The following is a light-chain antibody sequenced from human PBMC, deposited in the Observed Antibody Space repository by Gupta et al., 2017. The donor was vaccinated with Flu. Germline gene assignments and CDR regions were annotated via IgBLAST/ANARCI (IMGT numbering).Light chain of an antibody. V-gene: IGKV2-30*01. CDR3: MQGAHWPPWT. CDR1: QSLVYSDGNTY. J-gene: IGKJ1*01. CDR2: KVS. Sequence: DVVMPQSPLSLPVTLGQPASISCRSSQSLVYSDGNTYLSWFHQRPGQSPRRLLYKVSNRDPGVPDRFSGSGSGTDFTLKISRVEADDVGVYYCMQGAHWPPWTFGQGTKVEIK.